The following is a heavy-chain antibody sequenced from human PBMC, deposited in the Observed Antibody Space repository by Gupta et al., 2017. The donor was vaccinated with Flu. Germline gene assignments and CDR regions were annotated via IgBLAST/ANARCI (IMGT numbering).Heavy chain of an antibody. CDR3: ARGSRNYYDSSGYYRTDYYYYYGMDV. CDR2: INSDGSST. Sequence: EVQLVESGGGLVQPGGSLRLSCAASGFTFSSSWMHRVRQAPGKGLVWVSRINSDGSSTSYADSVKGRFTISRDNAKNTLYLQMNSLRAEDTAVYYCARGSRNYYDSSGYYRTDYYYYYGMDVWGQGTTVTVSS. CDR1: GFTFSSSW. J-gene: IGHJ6*02. D-gene: IGHD3-22*01. V-gene: IGHV3-74*01.